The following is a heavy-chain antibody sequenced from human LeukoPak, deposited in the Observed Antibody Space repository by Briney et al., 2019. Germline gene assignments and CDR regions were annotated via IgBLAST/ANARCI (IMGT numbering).Heavy chain of an antibody. CDR2: ISSSSSYI. J-gene: IGHJ5*02. CDR1: GFTFSSYW. Sequence: PGGSLRLSCAASGFTFSSYWMSWVRQAPGKGLEWVSSISSSSSYIYYADSVKGRFTISRDNAKNSLYLQMNSLRAEDTAVYYCARALSSFGRATWFDPWGQGTLVTVSS. D-gene: IGHD3-16*02. V-gene: IGHV3-21*01. CDR3: ARALSSFGRATWFDP.